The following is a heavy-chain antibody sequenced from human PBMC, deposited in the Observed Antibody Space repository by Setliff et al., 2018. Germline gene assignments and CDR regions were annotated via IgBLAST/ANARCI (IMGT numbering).Heavy chain of an antibody. Sequence: ASVKVSCKTSSYTFTNYGINWVRQAPGRGLEWMGWITAYDGNTHYAQKFQGRVTMTADASTSTANMELRGLRSDDTAVYFCTRSRGPRVVLAADFDFWGQGTLVTVSS. CDR2: ITAYDGNT. CDR1: SYTFTNYG. D-gene: IGHD3-16*01. V-gene: IGHV1-18*01. J-gene: IGHJ4*02. CDR3: TRSRGPRVVLAADFDF.